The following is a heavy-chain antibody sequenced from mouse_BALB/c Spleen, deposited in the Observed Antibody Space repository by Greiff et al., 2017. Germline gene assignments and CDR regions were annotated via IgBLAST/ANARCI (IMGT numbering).Heavy chain of an antibody. D-gene: IGHD2-2*01. CDR1: GFSLTSYG. CDR2: IWSGGST. J-gene: IGHJ4*01. Sequence: QVQLQQSGPGLVQPSQCLSITCTASGFSLTSYGVHWVRQSPGKGLEWLGVIWSGGSTNYNAAFISRLSISKDNSSSQVFFKMNSLQANDTTIYYCARKRGTYGYGVRGVDYWGQGTSVTVSS. CDR3: ARKRGTYGYGVRGVDY. V-gene: IGHV2-2*02.